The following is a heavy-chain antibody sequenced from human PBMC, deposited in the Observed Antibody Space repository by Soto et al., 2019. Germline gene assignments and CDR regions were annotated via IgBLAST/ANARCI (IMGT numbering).Heavy chain of an antibody. CDR1: GGSISSSSYY. CDR3: ASLHYYDSSGYYLVYYYYGMDV. CDR2: IYYSGST. J-gene: IGHJ6*02. Sequence: PSETLSLTCTVSGGSISSSSYYWGWIRQPPGKGLEWIGSIYYSGSTYYNPSLKSRVTISVDTSKNQFSLKLSSVTAADTAVYYCASLHYYDSSGYYLVYYYYGMDVWSQGTTVTVSS. V-gene: IGHV4-39*01. D-gene: IGHD3-22*01.